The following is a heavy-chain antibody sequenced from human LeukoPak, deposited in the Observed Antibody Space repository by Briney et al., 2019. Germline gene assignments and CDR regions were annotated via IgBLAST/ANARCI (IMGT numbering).Heavy chain of an antibody. Sequence: PSETLSLTCAVYGGSFSDYYWSWVRQPPGKGLEWIGEINHSGSTNYNPSLKSRVTISVDTSKNQFSLQLNSVTPEDTAVHYCARDLGSDGGTFIASMAYWGQGTLVTVSS. D-gene: IGHD4-23*01. CDR2: INHSGST. CDR3: ARDLGSDGGTFIASMAY. V-gene: IGHV4-34*01. CDR1: GGSFSDYY. J-gene: IGHJ4*02.